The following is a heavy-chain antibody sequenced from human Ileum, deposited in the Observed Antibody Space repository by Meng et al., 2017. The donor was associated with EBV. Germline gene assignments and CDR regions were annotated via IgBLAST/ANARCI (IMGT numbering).Heavy chain of an antibody. CDR2: ISAYNGNT. Sequence: QVQLVQSGAEVKKPGASVKVSCKASGYTFTTYGITWVRQAPGQGLEWMGWISAYNGNTNYARKLQGRVTMTTDTSTSTVYMELRSLRSDDTAVYYCARGIYDLLTGYQLHEYWGRGTLVTVSS. V-gene: IGHV1-18*01. J-gene: IGHJ4*02. CDR1: GYTFTTYG. CDR3: ARGIYDLLTGYQLHEY. D-gene: IGHD3-9*01.